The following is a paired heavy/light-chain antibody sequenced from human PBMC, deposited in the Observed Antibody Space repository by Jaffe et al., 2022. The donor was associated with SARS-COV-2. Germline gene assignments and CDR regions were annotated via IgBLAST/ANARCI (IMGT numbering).Heavy chain of an antibody. CDR2: IYWDDDK. V-gene: IGHV2-5*02. J-gene: IGHJ3*02. CDR1: GFSLRTSGVG. CDR3: ARSILEWFKGAFDI. Sequence: QITLKESGPTLVKPTQTLTLTCTFSGFSLRTSGVGVGWIRQPPGKALEWLALIYWDDDKHYRPSLESRLTITKDTSKQQVVLTMTNMDPVDTATYYCARSILEWFKGAFDIWGQGTMVTVSS. D-gene: IGHD3-3*01.
Light chain of an antibody. CDR3: MQRREFPST. V-gene: IGKV2-40*01. Sequence: DIVMTQTPLSLPVTPGEPASISCRSSQSLLDSDDGNTYLDWYLQKPGQSPQLLIYTLSYRASGVPDRVSGSGSGTDFTLKISRVEAEDVGVYYCMQRREFPSTFGQGTKVEIK. J-gene: IGKJ1*01. CDR2: TLS. CDR1: QSLLDSDDGNTY.